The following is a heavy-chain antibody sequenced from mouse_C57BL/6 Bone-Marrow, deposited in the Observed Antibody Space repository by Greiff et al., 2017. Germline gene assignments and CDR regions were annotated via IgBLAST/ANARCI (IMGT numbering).Heavy chain of an antibody. J-gene: IGHJ1*03. CDR3: ARGGSSLYWYFDV. CDR2: IHPNSGST. D-gene: IGHD1-1*01. Sequence: QVQLQQPGAELVKPGASVKLSCKASGYTFTSYWMHWVKQRPGQGLEWIGMIHPNSGSTNYNEKFKSKATLTVDQSSSTAYMQLSSLTSEDSAVYYCARGGSSLYWYFDVWGTGTTVTVSS. V-gene: IGHV1-64*01. CDR1: GYTFTSYW.